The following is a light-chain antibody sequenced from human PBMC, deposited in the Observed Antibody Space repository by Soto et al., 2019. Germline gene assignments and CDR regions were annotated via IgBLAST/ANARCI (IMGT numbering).Light chain of an antibody. CDR3: CSYAGSYTYV. V-gene: IGLV2-11*01. J-gene: IGLJ1*01. CDR1: NSDVGGYNY. CDR2: DVI. Sequence: QSVLTQPRSVSGSPGQSVTISCTGTNSDVGGYNYVSWYQQHPGTAPKLMIYDVIKRPSGVPDRFSGSKSGNTASLTISGLQAQDEAAYFCCSYAGSYTYVLGNGTKVTV.